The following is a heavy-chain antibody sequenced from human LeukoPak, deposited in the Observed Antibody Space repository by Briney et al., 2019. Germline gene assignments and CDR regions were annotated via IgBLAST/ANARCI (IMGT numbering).Heavy chain of an antibody. CDR3: ARTVSAFDI. D-gene: IGHD3-16*01. V-gene: IGHV4-59*01. Sequence: SETLSLTCTVSGGSISSYYWSWLRQPPGKGLEWIGYIYYSGSTNYNPSLKSRVTISVDTSKNQFSLKLSSVTAADTAVYYCARTVSAFDIWGQGTMVTVSS. J-gene: IGHJ3*02. CDR1: GGSISSYY. CDR2: IYYSGST.